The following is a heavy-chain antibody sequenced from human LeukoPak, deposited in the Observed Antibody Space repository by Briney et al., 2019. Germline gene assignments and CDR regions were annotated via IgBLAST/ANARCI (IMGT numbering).Heavy chain of an antibody. CDR3: ARGGYYDSSGYPNPLDY. D-gene: IGHD3-22*01. J-gene: IGHJ4*02. CDR1: GGSFGGYY. Sequence: SETLSLTCAVYGGSFGGYYWTWIRQPTGKGPEWIGEINHSGTTNYNPSLKRRAIMSVDTAKNQFSLKLNSVSAADTAVYYCARGGYYDSSGYPNPLDYWGQGTLVTVSS. CDR2: INHSGTT. V-gene: IGHV4-34*01.